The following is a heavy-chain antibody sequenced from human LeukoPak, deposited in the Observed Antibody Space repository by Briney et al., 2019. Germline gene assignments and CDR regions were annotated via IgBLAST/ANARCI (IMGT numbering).Heavy chain of an antibody. CDR2: ISYDGNDK. Sequence: GGSLRLSCAASGFTFCHFGMHWVRQAPGKGLEWVTAISYDGNDKYYADSVKGRFSISRDNSRNRMYLQMSSLRPEDTAVYYCARPNDYGDYRYFDLWGRGTLVTVFS. J-gene: IGHJ2*01. CDR3: ARPNDYGDYRYFDL. D-gene: IGHD4-17*01. CDR1: GFTFCHFG. V-gene: IGHV3-30*13.